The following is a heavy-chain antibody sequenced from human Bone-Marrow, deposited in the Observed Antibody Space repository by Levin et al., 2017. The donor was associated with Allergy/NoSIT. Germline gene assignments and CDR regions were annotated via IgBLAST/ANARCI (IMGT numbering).Heavy chain of an antibody. Sequence: SETLSLTCAVYGGSFSGYYWSWIRQPPGKGLEWIGEINHSGSTNYNPSLKSRVTISVDTSKNQFSLKLSSVTAADTAVYYCARRGGCSGGSCYSGSGFWFDPWGQGTLVTVSS. D-gene: IGHD2-15*01. V-gene: IGHV4-34*01. CDR2: INHSGST. J-gene: IGHJ5*02. CDR3: ARRGGCSGGSCYSGSGFWFDP. CDR1: GGSFSGYY.